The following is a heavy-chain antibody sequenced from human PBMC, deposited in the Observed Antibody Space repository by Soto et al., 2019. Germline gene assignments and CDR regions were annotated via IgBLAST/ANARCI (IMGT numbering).Heavy chain of an antibody. CDR2: INSAGSST. V-gene: IGHV3-74*01. D-gene: IGHD3-10*01. CDR3: ARVSRGEFDP. J-gene: IGHJ5*02. CDR1: GFTFSSYW. Sequence: EVQLVESGGGLVQPGGSLRLSCAASGFTFSSYWMHWVRQAPGKGLVWVSRINSAGSSTSYADSVKGRFTISRDNAKNTLYLQMNSLRAEDMAVSYCARVSRGEFDPWGQGTLVTVSS.